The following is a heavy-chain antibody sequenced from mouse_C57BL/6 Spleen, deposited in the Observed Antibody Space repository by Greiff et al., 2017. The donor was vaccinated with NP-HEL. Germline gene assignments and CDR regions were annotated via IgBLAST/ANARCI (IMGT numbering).Heavy chain of an antibody. D-gene: IGHD2-3*01. Sequence: EVQRVESEGGLVQPGSSMKLSCTASGFTFSDYYMAWVRQVPEKGLEWVANINYDGSSTYYLDSLKSRFIISRDNAKNILYLQMSSLKSEDTATYYCARKGDGYYDYYAMDYWGQGTSVTVSS. V-gene: IGHV5-16*01. J-gene: IGHJ4*01. CDR2: INYDGSST. CDR1: GFTFSDYY. CDR3: ARKGDGYYDYYAMDY.